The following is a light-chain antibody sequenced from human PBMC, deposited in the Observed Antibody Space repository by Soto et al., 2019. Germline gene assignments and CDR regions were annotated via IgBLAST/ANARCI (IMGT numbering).Light chain of an antibody. CDR1: QSISDT. V-gene: IGKV3-15*01. CDR3: HQYDYWPLT. CDR2: GAS. Sequence: EIVMTQCPVTLSVYQGERATLSCRASQSISDTLAWYQQKPGQAPRLLIHGASTRAPGFPARFSGSGSGTDFTLTISRLEPEDFAVYYCHQYDYWPLTFSGGTKVDIK. J-gene: IGKJ4*01.